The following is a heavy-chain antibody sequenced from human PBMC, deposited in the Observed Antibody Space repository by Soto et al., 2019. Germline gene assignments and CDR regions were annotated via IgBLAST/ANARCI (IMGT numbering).Heavy chain of an antibody. CDR1: GASISGFY. Sequence: SETLSLTCTVSGASISGFYWSWIRKSAGKGLEWIGRIYATGTTDYNPSLKSRVMMSVDTSKKQFSLKLRSVTAADTAVYYCVRDGTKTLRDWFDPWGQGTSVTVSS. V-gene: IGHV4-4*07. D-gene: IGHD1-1*01. CDR3: VRDGTKTLRDWFDP. J-gene: IGHJ5*02. CDR2: IYATGTT.